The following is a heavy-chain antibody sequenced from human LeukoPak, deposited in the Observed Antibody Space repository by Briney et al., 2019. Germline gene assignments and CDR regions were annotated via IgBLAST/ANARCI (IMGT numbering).Heavy chain of an antibody. CDR2: MYSGGST. CDR1: GFTVSSNY. V-gene: IGHV3-53*01. D-gene: IGHD3-9*01. J-gene: IGHJ4*02. CDR3: ARDPGILTGYDY. Sequence: PGGSLRLSCAASGFTVSSNYMGWVRQAPGKGLEWVSVMYSGGSTYYADSVRGRFTISRDNSKNTLYLQMNSLRAEDTAVYYCARDPGILTGYDYWGQGTLVTVSS.